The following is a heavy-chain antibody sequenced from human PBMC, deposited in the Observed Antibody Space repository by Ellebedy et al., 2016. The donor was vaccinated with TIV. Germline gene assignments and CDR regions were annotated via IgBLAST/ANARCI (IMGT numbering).Heavy chain of an antibody. J-gene: IGHJ3*02. CDR2: IFHSGPS. D-gene: IGHD4-17*01. CDR3: ARLGPGSTTMTTGAAFDI. V-gene: IGHV4-39*07. CDR1: GGSISSSSYY. Sequence: MPSETLSLTCTVSGGSISSSSYYWGWIRQPPGKRLEWIGEIFHSGPSNYNPSLKSRVTISVDKSKNQFSLNLTSVTAADTAVYYCARLGPGSTTMTTGAAFDIWGQGTMVTVSS.